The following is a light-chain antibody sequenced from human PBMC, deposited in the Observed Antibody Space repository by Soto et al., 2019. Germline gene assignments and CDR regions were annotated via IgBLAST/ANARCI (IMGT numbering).Light chain of an antibody. CDR3: QQYNSYSPLT. CDR1: RSISSW. J-gene: IGKJ4*01. CDR2: KAS. Sequence: DIQITQSPSTLSASVGDRVTITCRASRSISSWLAWYQQKPGKAPKLLIYKASGLESGVPSRFSGSGSGTDFTLTISSLQPDDFATYYCQQYNSYSPLTFGGGTKVDIK. V-gene: IGKV1-5*03.